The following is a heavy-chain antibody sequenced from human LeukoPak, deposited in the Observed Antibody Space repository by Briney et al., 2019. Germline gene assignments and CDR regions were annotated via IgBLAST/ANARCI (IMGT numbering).Heavy chain of an antibody. CDR3: ARARVERYCSSTRCHFDY. CDR2: IYYSGGT. D-gene: IGHD2-2*01. Sequence: SETLSLTCTVSGGSISSYYWSWIRQPPGKGLEWIGYIYYSGGTNYNPSLKSRVTISVDTSKNQFSLKLSSVTAADTAVYYCARARVERYCSSTRCHFDYWGQGTLVTVSS. CDR1: GGSISSYY. J-gene: IGHJ4*02. V-gene: IGHV4-59*01.